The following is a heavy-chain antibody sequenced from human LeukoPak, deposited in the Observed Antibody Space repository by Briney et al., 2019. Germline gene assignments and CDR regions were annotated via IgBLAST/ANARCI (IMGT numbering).Heavy chain of an antibody. J-gene: IGHJ5*02. V-gene: IGHV1-2*02. CDR1: GYTFTGYY. CDR3: ARGQDDFWSGYFPFDP. D-gene: IGHD3-3*01. CDR2: INPNSGGT. Sequence: GASVKVSCKASGYTFTGYYMHWVRQAPGQGLERMGWINPNSGGTNYAQKFQGRVTMTRDTFISTAYMELSRLRSDDTAVYYCARGQDDFWSGYFPFDPWGQGTLVTVSS.